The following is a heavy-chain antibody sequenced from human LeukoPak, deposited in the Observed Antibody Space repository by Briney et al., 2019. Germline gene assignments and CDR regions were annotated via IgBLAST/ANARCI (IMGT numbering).Heavy chain of an antibody. D-gene: IGHD5-24*01. Sequence: ASVKVSCKASGYTFTSYAMHWVRQAPGQRLEWMGWINAGNGNTKYSQKFQGRVTITRDTSASTAYMELSSLRSEDTAVYYCARGRDGYNPSGYYFDYWGQGTLVTVSS. CDR2: INAGNGNT. CDR3: ARGRDGYNPSGYYFDY. J-gene: IGHJ4*02. CDR1: GYTFTSYA. V-gene: IGHV1-3*01.